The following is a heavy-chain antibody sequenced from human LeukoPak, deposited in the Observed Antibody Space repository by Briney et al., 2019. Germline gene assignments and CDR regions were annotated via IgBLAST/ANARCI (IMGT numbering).Heavy chain of an antibody. CDR3: ARRRYRDYFDY. Sequence: SETLSLTCTVSSGSISSNYWSWIRQPPGKGLEWIGYIYYSGSTNYNPSLKSRVTISVDTSKNQFSLKLSSVTAADTAVYYCARRRYRDYFDYWDQGTLVTVSS. CDR1: SGSISSNY. CDR2: IYYSGST. D-gene: IGHD1-26*01. J-gene: IGHJ4*02. V-gene: IGHV4-59*08.